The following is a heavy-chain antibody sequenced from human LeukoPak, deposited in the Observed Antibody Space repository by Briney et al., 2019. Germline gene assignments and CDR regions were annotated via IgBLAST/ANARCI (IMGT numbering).Heavy chain of an antibody. CDR1: GFTFSSYG. J-gene: IGHJ6*03. CDR2: IRYDGSNK. V-gene: IGHV3-30*02. CDR3: AKDRPLRYFDYMDV. Sequence: PGGSLRLSCAASGFTFSSYGMHWVRQAPGKGLEWVAFIRYDGSNKYYADSVKGRFTISRDNSKNMLYLQMNSLRAEDTAVYYCAKDRPLRYFDYMDVWGKGTTVTVSS. D-gene: IGHD3-9*01.